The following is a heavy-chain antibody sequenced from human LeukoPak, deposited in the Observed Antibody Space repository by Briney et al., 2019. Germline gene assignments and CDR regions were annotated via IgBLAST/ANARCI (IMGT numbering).Heavy chain of an antibody. CDR1: GGSISSYY. CDR3: ARDRDGATLDY. Sequence: SQTLSLTCTVSGGSISSYYWSWIRQPPGKGLEWIGYIYYSGSTNYNPSPKSRVTISVDTSKNQFSLKLSSVTAADTAVYYCARDRDGATLDYWGQGTLVTVSS. CDR2: IYYSGST. V-gene: IGHV4-59*01. D-gene: IGHD1-26*01. J-gene: IGHJ4*02.